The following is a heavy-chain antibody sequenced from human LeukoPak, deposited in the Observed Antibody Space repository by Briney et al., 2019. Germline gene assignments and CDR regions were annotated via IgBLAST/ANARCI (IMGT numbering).Heavy chain of an antibody. CDR3: ASHSDHSGYDPFDY. J-gene: IGHJ4*02. D-gene: IGHD5-12*01. Sequence: GRSLRLSCAASGFTFSSYGMHWVRQAPGKGLEWVAVIWYDGSNKYYADPVKGRFTISRDNSKNTLYLQMNSLRAEDTAVYYCASHSDHSGYDPFDYWGQGTLVTVSS. V-gene: IGHV3-33*01. CDR1: GFTFSSYG. CDR2: IWYDGSNK.